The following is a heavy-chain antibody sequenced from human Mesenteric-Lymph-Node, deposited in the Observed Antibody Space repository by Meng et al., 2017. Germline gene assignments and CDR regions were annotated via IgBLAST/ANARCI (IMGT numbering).Heavy chain of an antibody. CDR3: AKDMGHYYDSSGYYHKADY. Sequence: GESLKISCPASGFTFRSYAMSWVRQAPGKGLGWVSAISGSGGSTYYADSVKGRFTISRDNSKKPLYLQRNSLRAEDTALYYCAKDMGHYYDSSGYYHKADYWGQGTLVTVSS. D-gene: IGHD3-22*01. V-gene: IGHV3-23*01. CDR2: ISGSGGST. CDR1: GFTFRSYA. J-gene: IGHJ4*02.